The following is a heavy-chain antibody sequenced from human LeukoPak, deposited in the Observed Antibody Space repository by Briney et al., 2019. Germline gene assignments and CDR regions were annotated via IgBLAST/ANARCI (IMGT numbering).Heavy chain of an antibody. CDR2: IYYSGST. V-gene: IGHV4-39*07. J-gene: IGHJ4*02. CDR1: GGSISSSSYY. D-gene: IGHD6-6*01. CDR3: ARAVAEQLVAGSFDH. Sequence: PSETLSLTCTVSGGSISSSSYYWGWIRQPPGKGLEWIGSIYYSGSTYYNPSLKSRVTISVDTSKNQFSLKLSSVTAADTAVYYCARAVAEQLVAGSFDHWGQGTLVTVSS.